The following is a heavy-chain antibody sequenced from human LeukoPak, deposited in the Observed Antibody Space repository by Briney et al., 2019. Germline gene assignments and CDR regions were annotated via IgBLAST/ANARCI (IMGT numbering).Heavy chain of an antibody. J-gene: IGHJ4*02. CDR2: INPNSGGT. V-gene: IGHV1-2*02. D-gene: IGHD3-22*01. Sequence: ASVKVSCKASGNTLTDYYMHWVRQAPGQGLEWMGWINPNSGGTNYAQKFQGRVTMTRDTSISTAYMDLSRLRSDDTAVYYCARGSNSGYHYFDYWGQGTLVTVSS. CDR1: GNTLTDYY. CDR3: ARGSNSGYHYFDY.